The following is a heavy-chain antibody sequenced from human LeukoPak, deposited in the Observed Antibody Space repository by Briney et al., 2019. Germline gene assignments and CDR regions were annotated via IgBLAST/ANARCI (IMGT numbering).Heavy chain of an antibody. D-gene: IGHD3-10*01. J-gene: IGHJ4*02. CDR2: ISGSGGGT. V-gene: IGHV3-23*01. CDR1: GFTFSSYG. Sequence: GGSLRLSCAASGFTFSSYGMSWVRQAPGKGLEWVSAISGSGGGTYYADSVKGRFTISRDNSKNTLYLQMNSLRAEDTAVYYCAKGFARGSGSMGCLDYWGQGTLVTVSS. CDR3: AKGFARGSGSMGCLDY.